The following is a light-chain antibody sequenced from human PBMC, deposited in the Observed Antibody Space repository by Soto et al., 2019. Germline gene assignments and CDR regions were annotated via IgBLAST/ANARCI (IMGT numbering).Light chain of an antibody. CDR3: QQYNHWPLT. J-gene: IGKJ4*01. CDR2: AAS. Sequence: VLTQSPGTLSLSPGARATLSCTAIQGLGTNLAWYQQKPGQAPRLLIYAASTRATGVPGRFSGSGSGTEFTLTISSLQSEDFELYYCQQYNHWPLTFGGGTKVDIK. V-gene: IGKV3-15*01. CDR1: QGLGTN.